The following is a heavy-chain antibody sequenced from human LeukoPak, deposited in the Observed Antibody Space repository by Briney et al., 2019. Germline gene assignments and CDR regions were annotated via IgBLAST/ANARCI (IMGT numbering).Heavy chain of an antibody. CDR3: ARVPSPLGYDSSGFAPVG. V-gene: IGHV3-9*01. D-gene: IGHD3-22*01. Sequence: GGSLRLSCAASGFTFDDYAMHWVRQAPGKGLEWVSGLNWNSGGIVYADSVKGRFTISRDNAKNSLYLQMNSLRAEDTALYYCARVPSPLGYDSSGFAPVGWGQGTLVTVSS. CDR2: LNWNSGGI. J-gene: IGHJ4*02. CDR1: GFTFDDYA.